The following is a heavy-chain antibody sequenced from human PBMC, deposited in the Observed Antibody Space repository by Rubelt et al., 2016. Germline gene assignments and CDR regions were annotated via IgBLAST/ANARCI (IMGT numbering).Heavy chain of an antibody. CDR2: ISGRGVST. D-gene: IGHD2-8*02. V-gene: IGHV3-23*01. CDR1: GFTFSNYA. CDR3: AKDNIIWSVDS. Sequence: EVQLLESGGGLVQPGGSLRLSCAASGFTFSNYAMSWVRQAPGKGLEWVSAISGRGVSTYYADSVKGRFTISRDNSKNTLYLHMNSPGTEDTAVYYCAKDNIIWSVDSWGHGTLVTVS. J-gene: IGHJ5*01.